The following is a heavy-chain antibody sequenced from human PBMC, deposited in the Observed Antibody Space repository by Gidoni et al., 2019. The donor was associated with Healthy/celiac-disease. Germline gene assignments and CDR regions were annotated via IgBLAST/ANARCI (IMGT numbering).Heavy chain of an antibody. V-gene: IGHV3-23*01. D-gene: IGHD4-17*01. CDR1: GFTFRSYA. J-gene: IGHJ5*02. CDR3: AKVRHFWDGDYEGVGWFDP. CDR2: ISGSGGST. Sequence: EVQLLESGGGLVQPGGSLRLSCAASGFTFRSYAMSWVRQAPGKGLEWGSAISGSGGSTEYADSVKGRFTSSRDNSKNTLYLKMNSLRAEDTAVDDWAKVRHFWDGDYEGVGWFDPWGQGTLVTVSS.